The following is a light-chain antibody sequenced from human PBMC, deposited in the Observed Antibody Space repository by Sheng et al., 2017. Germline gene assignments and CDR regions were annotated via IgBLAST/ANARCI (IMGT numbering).Light chain of an antibody. V-gene: IGKV2-28*01. CDR1: QSLLYSNGNNY. CDR3: MQALQTPLT. J-gene: IGKJ4*01. CDR2: LVS. Sequence: DIVMTQSPLSLPVTPGEPASISCRSSQSLLYSNGNNYLDWYLQKPGQSPQLLIYLVSIGPSGVPDRFSGSGSGTDFTLKISRVEAEDVGVYYCMQALQTPLTFGGGTKVEIK.